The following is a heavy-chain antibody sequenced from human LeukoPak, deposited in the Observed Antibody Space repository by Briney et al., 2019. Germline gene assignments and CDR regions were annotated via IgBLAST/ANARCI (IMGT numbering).Heavy chain of an antibody. D-gene: IGHD3-10*01. CDR1: GFTFSSYS. V-gene: IGHV3-21*04. CDR2: ISSSSSYI. J-gene: IGHJ4*02. Sequence: PGGSLRLSCAASGFTFSSYSMNWVRQAPGKGLEWVSSISSSSSYIYYADSVKGRFTISRDNAKNSLYLQMNSLRAEDTAVYYCASHGSGSHRDYYFDYWGQGTLVTVSS. CDR3: ASHGSGSHRDYYFDY.